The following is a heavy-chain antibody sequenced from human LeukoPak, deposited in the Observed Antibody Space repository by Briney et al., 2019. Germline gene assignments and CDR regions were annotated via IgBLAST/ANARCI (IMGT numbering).Heavy chain of an antibody. J-gene: IGHJ4*02. CDR3: ARHRAQLGYCSGGSCHFDY. V-gene: IGHV4-59*08. CDR2: FYYSGST. CDR1: GGSIRSYY. Sequence: SDTLSLTCTVSGGSIRSYYWSWLRQPPGKGLEWMGYFYYSGSTNYNPSLKSRVTISLDTSKNQFSLKLSSVTAADTAVYYCARHRAQLGYCSGGSCHFDYWGQGTLVTVSP. D-gene: IGHD2-15*01.